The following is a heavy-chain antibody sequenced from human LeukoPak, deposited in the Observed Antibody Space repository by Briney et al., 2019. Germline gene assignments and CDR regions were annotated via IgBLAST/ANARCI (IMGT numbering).Heavy chain of an antibody. CDR3: AKVASTNYYYYMDV. J-gene: IGHJ6*03. Sequence: GGSLRLSCAASGFTFSSYAMSWVRQAPGKGLEWVSSISSSSSYIYYADSVKGRFTISRDNAKNSLYLQMNSLRAEDTAVYYCAKVASTNYYYYMDVWGKGTTVTISS. CDR2: ISSSSSYI. CDR1: GFTFSSYA. D-gene: IGHD2-15*01. V-gene: IGHV3-21*01.